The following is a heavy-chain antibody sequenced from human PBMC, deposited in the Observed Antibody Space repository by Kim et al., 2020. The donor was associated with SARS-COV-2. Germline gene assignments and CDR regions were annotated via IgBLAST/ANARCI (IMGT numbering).Heavy chain of an antibody. J-gene: IGHJ4*01. CDR1: GGSISSNNW. Sequence: SETLSLTCAVSGGSISSNNWWSWVRQPPGKGLEWIGEIYHTGSTNYNPSLQSRVTISVEKSKNQFSLKPNSVTAAATAVYYCATGPRASSSSRYGAFDY. V-gene: IGHV4-4*02. CDR3: ATGPRASSSSRYGAFDY. D-gene: IGHD6-13*01. CDR2: IYHTGST.